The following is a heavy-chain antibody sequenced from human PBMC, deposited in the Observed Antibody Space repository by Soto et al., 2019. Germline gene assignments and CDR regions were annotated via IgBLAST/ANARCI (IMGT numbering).Heavy chain of an antibody. J-gene: IGHJ4*02. Sequence: GGSLTLSCATPGFPFFSYTMSCVRLAPGELLEWVSSIVCSGDNTYYADSVKGRFTISRDNSKNTLYLQMNSLRAEDTAVHYCAREGCSSTSCYVGYWGQGT. CDR3: AREGCSSTSCYVGY. CDR2: IVCSGDNT. CDR1: GFPFFSYT. D-gene: IGHD2-2*01. V-gene: IGHV3-23*01.